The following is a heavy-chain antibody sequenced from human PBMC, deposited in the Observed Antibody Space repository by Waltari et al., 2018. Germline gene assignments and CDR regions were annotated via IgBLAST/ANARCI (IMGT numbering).Heavy chain of an antibody. Sequence: QVQLVQPGAEVKKPGASVKVSCKASGYTFTGYYMHWGRQAPGQGLEWMGRINPNSGGTNYEQKFQGRVAMTRDTSISTAYMELSRLRSDDTAVYYCASDLSAAAGKWGQGTLVTVSS. CDR3: ASDLSAAAGK. CDR2: INPNSGGT. J-gene: IGHJ4*02. V-gene: IGHV1-2*06. CDR1: GYTFTGYY. D-gene: IGHD6-13*01.